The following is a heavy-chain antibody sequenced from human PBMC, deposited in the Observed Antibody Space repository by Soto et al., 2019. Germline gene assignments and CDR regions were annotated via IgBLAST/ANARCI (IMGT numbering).Heavy chain of an antibody. J-gene: IGHJ2*01. D-gene: IGHD6-13*01. Sequence: QLQLQESGSGLVEPSQTLSLTCAVSGGSISSGGYSWSWIRQPPGKGLEWIGYIYHSGSNYCNPSLKSRVTISVDRSKNQFSLKLNSVTAADTVVYYCARDHSSIWSENNIFWYFDLWGRGSLVTVS. CDR1: GGSISSGGYS. CDR2: IYHSGSN. CDR3: ARDHSSIWSENNIFWYFDL. V-gene: IGHV4-30-2*01.